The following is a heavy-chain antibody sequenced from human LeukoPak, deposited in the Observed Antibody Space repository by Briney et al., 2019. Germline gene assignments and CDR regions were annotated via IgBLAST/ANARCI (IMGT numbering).Heavy chain of an antibody. Sequence: PSQTLSLTCTVSGGSISSGDYYWSWIRQPPGKGLEWIGYIYYSGSTYYNPSLKSRVTISVDTSKNQFSLKLSSVTAADTAVYYCARAGALYDILTGYSEYYFDYWGQGALVTVSS. CDR1: GGSISSGDYY. CDR2: IYYSGST. CDR3: ARAGALYDILTGYSEYYFDY. J-gene: IGHJ4*02. D-gene: IGHD3-9*01. V-gene: IGHV4-30-4*01.